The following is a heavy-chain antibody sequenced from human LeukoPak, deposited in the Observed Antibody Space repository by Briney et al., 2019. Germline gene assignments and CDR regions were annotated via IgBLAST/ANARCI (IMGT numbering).Heavy chain of an antibody. CDR2: IDPSDSYT. V-gene: IGHV5-10-1*01. CDR3: ARKDYGDSPLVY. D-gene: IGHD4-17*01. CDR1: GYSFTSYW. J-gene: IGHJ4*02. Sequence: GESLKISCKGSGYSFTSYWISWVHQMPGKGLEWMGRIDPSDSYTNYSPSFQGHVTISADKSISTAYLQWSSLKASDTAMYYCARKDYGDSPLVYWGQGTLVTVSS.